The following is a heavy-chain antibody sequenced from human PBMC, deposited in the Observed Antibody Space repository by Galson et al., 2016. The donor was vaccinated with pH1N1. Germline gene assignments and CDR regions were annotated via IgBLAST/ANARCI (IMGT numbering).Heavy chain of an antibody. J-gene: IGHJ3*02. D-gene: IGHD1-7*01. CDR1: GFTFDDYG. CDR2: ISWNSGSI. CDR3: AKANSWNFGCFDI. Sequence: SLRLSCAASGFTFDDYGMHWVRQTPGKGLEWVSGISWNSGSIGYADSVKGRLPISRDNAKNSLYLQMNSLRAEDTALYFCAKANSWNFGCFDIWGQGTRVTVTS. V-gene: IGHV3-9*01.